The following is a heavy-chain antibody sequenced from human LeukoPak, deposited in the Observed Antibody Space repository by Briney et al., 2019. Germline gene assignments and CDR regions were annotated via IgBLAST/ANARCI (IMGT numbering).Heavy chain of an antibody. V-gene: IGHV3-21*01. CDR2: ISSSSSYI. CDR1: GFTFSSYS. Sequence: GGSLRLSCAASGFTFSSYSMNWVRQAPGEGLEWVSSISSSSSYIYYADSVKGRFTISRDNAKNSLYLQMNSLRAEDTAVYYCARDFQSDYWGQGTLVTVSS. CDR3: ARDFQSDY. J-gene: IGHJ4*02.